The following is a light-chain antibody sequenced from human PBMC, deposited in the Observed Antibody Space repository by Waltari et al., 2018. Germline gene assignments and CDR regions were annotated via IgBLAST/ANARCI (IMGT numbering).Light chain of an antibody. J-gene: IGKJ2*01. CDR3: QHDHSLPDT. CDR2: DAS. Sequence: CQAIQDITTSLSWFQQKPGKAPQLLIYDASSLQAGVPSRFSVTGSGTAFSFTITSLQPEDSATYYCQHDHSLPDTVGRGTKLQI. V-gene: IGKV1-33*01. CDR1: QDITTS.